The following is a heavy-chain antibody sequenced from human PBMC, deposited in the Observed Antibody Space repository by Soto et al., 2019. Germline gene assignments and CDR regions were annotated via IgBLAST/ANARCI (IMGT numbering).Heavy chain of an antibody. D-gene: IGHD2-15*01. CDR1: GFNFSSYA. J-gene: IGHJ3*02. CDR3: TTDELVVTLRGAFDI. CDR2: IKSKTDGGTT. V-gene: IGHV3-15*01. Sequence: GGSLRLSCAVSGFNFSSYAMHWVRQAPGKGLEWVGRIKSKTDGGTTDYAAPVKGRFTISRDDSKNTLYLQMNSLKTEDTAVYYCTTDELVVTLRGAFDIWGQGTMVTVSS.